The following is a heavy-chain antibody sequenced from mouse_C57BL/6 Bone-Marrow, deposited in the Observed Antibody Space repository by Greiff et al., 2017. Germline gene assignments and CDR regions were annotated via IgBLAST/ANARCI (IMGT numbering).Heavy chain of an antibody. J-gene: IGHJ3*01. CDR1: GYTFTSYW. V-gene: IGHV1-61*01. CDR2: IYPSDSET. D-gene: IGHD1-1*01. Sequence: QVQLQQPGAELVRPGSSVKLSCKASGYTFTSYWMDWVKQRPGQGLEWIGNIYPSDSETHYNQKFKDKATLTVDKSSSTAYMQLSSLTSEDSAVYYCAREELGSSWFAYGGQGTLVTVSA. CDR3: AREELGSSWFAY.